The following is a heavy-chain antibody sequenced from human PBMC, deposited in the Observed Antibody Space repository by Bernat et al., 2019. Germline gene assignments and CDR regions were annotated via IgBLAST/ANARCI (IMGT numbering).Heavy chain of an antibody. D-gene: IGHD1-20*01. J-gene: IGHJ5*02. CDR3: ARGDHGTITGTTGFDP. CDR2: IYYSGST. CDR1: GGSISSSSYY. Sequence: QLQLQESGPGLVKPSETLSLTCTVSGGSISSSSYYWGWIRQPPGKGLEWIGSIYYSGSTYYNPSLKSRVTISVDTSKNQFSLKLSSVTAADTAVYYCARGDHGTITGTTGFDPWGQGTLVTVSS. V-gene: IGHV4-39*07.